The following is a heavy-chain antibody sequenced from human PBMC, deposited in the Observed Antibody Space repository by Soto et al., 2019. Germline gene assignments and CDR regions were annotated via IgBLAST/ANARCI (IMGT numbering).Heavy chain of an antibody. Sequence: KASETLSLTYAVYGGSFSGYYWSWIRQPPGKGLEWIGEINHSGSTNYNPSLKSRVTISVDTSKNQFSLKLSSVTAADTAVYYCARGGLDYTYGMDVWSQGTTVTVSS. CDR1: GGSFSGYY. J-gene: IGHJ6*02. D-gene: IGHD3-16*01. CDR2: INHSGST. V-gene: IGHV4-34*01. CDR3: ARGGLDYTYGMDV.